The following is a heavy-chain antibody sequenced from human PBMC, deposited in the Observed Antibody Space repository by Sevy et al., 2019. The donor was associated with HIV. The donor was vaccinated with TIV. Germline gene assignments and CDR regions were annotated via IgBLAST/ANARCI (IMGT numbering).Heavy chain of an antibody. D-gene: IGHD1-1*01. CDR1: RFTFSDYY. Sequence: GGSLRLSCAASRFTFSDYYMSWNRQAPGKGLEWVSYISSGGTTMYYAHSLKGRFTISRDNAKNSLYLQMNSLRAEDTAVYYCARVRYNYGSYYFDYWGQGTLVTVSS. J-gene: IGHJ4*02. CDR2: ISSGGTTM. V-gene: IGHV3-11*01. CDR3: ARVRYNYGSYYFDY.